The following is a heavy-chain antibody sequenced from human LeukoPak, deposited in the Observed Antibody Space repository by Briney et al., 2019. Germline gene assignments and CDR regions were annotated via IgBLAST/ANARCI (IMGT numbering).Heavy chain of an antibody. CDR1: GYTFTRYG. Sequence: EASVKVSCKASGYTFTRYGVSWVRQAPGQGLEWMGWISGYNGNAKYAQRFQGRVTMTTDTSTSTAYMELRSLRFDDTAVNYCARGQANRLLWVGELLSNINPSNHWGQGTLVTVSS. CDR3: ARGQANRLLWVGELLSNINPSNH. CDR2: ISGYNGNA. J-gene: IGHJ5*02. V-gene: IGHV1-18*01. D-gene: IGHD3-10*01.